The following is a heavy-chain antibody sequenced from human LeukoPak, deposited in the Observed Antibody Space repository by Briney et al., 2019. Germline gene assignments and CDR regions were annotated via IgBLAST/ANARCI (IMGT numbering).Heavy chain of an antibody. V-gene: IGHV1-8*01. CDR1: GYTFTSYD. Sequence: ASVKVSCKASGYTFTSYDINWVRQATGQGLEWMGWMNPNSGNTGYAQKFQGRVTMTRNTSISTAYMELSSLRSEDTAVYYCARGRSVAGSDYYYYMDVWGKGTTVTVSS. CDR2: MNPNSGNT. D-gene: IGHD6-19*01. J-gene: IGHJ6*03. CDR3: ARGRSVAGSDYYYYMDV.